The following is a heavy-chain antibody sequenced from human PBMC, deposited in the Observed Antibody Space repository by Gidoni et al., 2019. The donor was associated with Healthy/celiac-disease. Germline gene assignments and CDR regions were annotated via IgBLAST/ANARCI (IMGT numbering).Heavy chain of an antibody. V-gene: IGHV1-69*01. CDR1: GGTFSSYA. Sequence: QVQLVQSGAEVKKPGSSVKVSCKASGGTFSSYAISWVRQALGQGLEWMGGIIPIFGTANYAQKFQGRVTITADESTSTAYMELSSLRSEDTAVYYCARVGSVNCSSTSCLEPLDYYYGMDVWGQGTTVTVSS. CDR2: IIPIFGTA. CDR3: ARVGSVNCSSTSCLEPLDYYYGMDV. D-gene: IGHD2-2*01. J-gene: IGHJ6*02.